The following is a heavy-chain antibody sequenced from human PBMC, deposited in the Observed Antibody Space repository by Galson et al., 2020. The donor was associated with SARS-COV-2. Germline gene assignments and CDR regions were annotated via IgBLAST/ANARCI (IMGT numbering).Heavy chain of an antibody. Sequence: GGSLRLSCAGSGFTFSDYDMNWVRQGPGKGLEWISYISSSGTNIYYADSVKGRFTISRDNAKNSLYLQMTSLRAEDTAVYYCASPYLAAASFFGAFDIWGPGTMVTVSS. CDR3: ASPYLAAASFFGAFDI. V-gene: IGHV3-48*03. CDR1: GFTFSDYD. D-gene: IGHD6-13*01. CDR2: ISSSGTNI. J-gene: IGHJ3*02.